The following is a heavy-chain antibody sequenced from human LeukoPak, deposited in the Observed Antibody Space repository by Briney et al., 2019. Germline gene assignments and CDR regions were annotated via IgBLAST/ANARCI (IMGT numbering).Heavy chain of an antibody. Sequence: ASVKVSCKASGYTFTSFGTSGGDKAPGQGLGWRGWISAYNGNTNYAQKLQGRVTMTTDTSTSTAYMELRSLRSDDTAVYYCARDMLHDSSGYYYERDYWGQGTLVTVSS. CDR3: ARDMLHDSSGYYYERDY. CDR2: ISAYNGNT. J-gene: IGHJ4*02. D-gene: IGHD3-22*01. CDR1: GYTFTSFG. V-gene: IGHV1-18*01.